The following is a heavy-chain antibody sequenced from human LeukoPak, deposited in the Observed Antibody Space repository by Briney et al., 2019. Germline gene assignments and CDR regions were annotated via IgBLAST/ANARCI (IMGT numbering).Heavy chain of an antibody. CDR2: IKKDGSEN. V-gene: IGHV3-7*01. J-gene: IGHJ4*02. D-gene: IGHD5-18*01. CDR3: ARHLSGVTGYSYGRGIDY. Sequence: GGSLRLSCAASGFTFSNYNMNWVRQAPGKGPEWVANIKKDGSENYYVDSVKGRFTISRDNAKKSLYLQMKSLRAEDTAVYYCARHLSGVTGYSYGRGIDYWGQGTLVTVSS. CDR1: GFTFSNYN.